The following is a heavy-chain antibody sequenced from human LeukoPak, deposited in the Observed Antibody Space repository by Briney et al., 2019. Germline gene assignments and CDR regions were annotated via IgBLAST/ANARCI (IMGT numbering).Heavy chain of an antibody. D-gene: IGHD3-10*01. J-gene: IGHJ6*03. Sequence: HSGGSLRLSCAASGFTVSSNYMSWVRQAPGKGLEWVSVIYSGGSTYYADSVKGRFTISRDNSKNTLYLQMNSLRAEDTAVYYCARLPSGGDYYYYYMDVCGKGTTVTVSS. CDR2: IYSGGST. CDR3: ARLPSGGDYYYYYMDV. V-gene: IGHV3-66*02. CDR1: GFTVSSNY.